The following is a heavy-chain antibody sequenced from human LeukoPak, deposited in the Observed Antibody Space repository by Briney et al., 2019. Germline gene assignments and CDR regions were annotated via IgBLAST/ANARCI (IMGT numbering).Heavy chain of an antibody. CDR2: LYRDDDK. CDR1: GFSLSTSGVG. D-gene: IGHD4-17*01. J-gene: IGHJ5*02. CDR3: AHSSNYGDYDANWFDP. Sequence: VSGPTLVKPTPTLTLTCTFSGFSLSTSGVGAGWVRQPPGKALEWLAILYRDDDKRYSPSLKSRLTITKDTSKNQVVLTMTNMDPVDTATYYCAHSSNYGDYDANWFDPWGQGTLVTVSS. V-gene: IGHV2-5*02.